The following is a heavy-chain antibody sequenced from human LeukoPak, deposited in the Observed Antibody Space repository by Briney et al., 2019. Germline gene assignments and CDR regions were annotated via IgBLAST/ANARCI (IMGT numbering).Heavy chain of an antibody. J-gene: IGHJ4*02. D-gene: IGHD3-9*01. CDR3: ATHYDILTGRFDY. CDR2: IIPIFGTA. CDR1: GGTFSSYA. V-gene: IGHV1-69*06. Sequence: SVKVSCKASGGTFSSYAIGWVRQAPGRGLEWVGGIIPIFGTANYAQKFQGRVTLTADKSTSTAYMELSSLRSEDTAVYYCATHYDILTGRFDYWGQGTLVTVSS.